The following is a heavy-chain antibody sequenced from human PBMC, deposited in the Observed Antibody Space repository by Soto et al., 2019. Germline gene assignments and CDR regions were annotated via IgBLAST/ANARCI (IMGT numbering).Heavy chain of an antibody. CDR2: IDYSGST. J-gene: IGHJ4*02. CDR1: GGSVKNNY. Sequence: QVRLQESGPGLVKPLETLSLTCTVSGGSVKNNYWSWIRQPPGKGLEWIGYIDYSGSTNYNPSLKSRVTIAVDNSKTEVSLKMTSVTAADTAMYYCASLFYYGSGSRDLDYWGQGTLVTVSS. V-gene: IGHV4-59*02. CDR3: ASLFYYGSGSRDLDY. D-gene: IGHD3-10*01.